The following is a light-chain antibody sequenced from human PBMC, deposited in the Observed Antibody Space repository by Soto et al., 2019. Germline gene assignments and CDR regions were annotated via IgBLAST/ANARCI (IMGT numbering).Light chain of an antibody. V-gene: IGLV1-44*01. Sequence: QSVLTQPPSASGAPGQRVTISCSGSSSNIGSNTVSWYHQVPGTAPKLLIYSNIRRPSGVPDRISGSKSGTSASLAISWLQSEDDGDYYCAAWDDSLNGVIFGGGTKVTVL. CDR3: AAWDDSLNGVI. J-gene: IGLJ2*01. CDR1: SSNIGSNT. CDR2: SNI.